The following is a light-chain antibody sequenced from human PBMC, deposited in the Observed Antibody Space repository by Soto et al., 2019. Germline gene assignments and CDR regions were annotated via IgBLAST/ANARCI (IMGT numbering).Light chain of an antibody. CDR3: QQYNSYPRT. Sequence: DIQMTQSPSTLSASVGDRVTITCRASQSISTWLAWYQQEPGKAPKLLIHKASSLQSGVPSRFSGSGSGTEFTLTISSPQPDDFATYYCQQYNSYPRTFGQGTKVDIK. J-gene: IGKJ1*01. CDR1: QSISTW. CDR2: KAS. V-gene: IGKV1-5*03.